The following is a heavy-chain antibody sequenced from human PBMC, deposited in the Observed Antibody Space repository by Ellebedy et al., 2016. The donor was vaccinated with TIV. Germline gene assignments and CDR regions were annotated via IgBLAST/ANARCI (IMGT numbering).Heavy chain of an antibody. J-gene: IGHJ6*03. V-gene: IGHV4-34*10. CDR2: INHSGVT. D-gene: IGHD2-21*01. Sequence: SETLSLTXAVSGGSFSGYFWAWIRQSPGKGLEWIGEINHSGVTNYNPSLKSRVIMSVDTSKNQFSLKLSSVTAADTAVDYCASVPYCGGDCRPAGVYYYYYMDVWGKGTTVTVSS. CDR1: GGSFSGYF. CDR3: ASVPYCGGDCRPAGVYYYYYMDV.